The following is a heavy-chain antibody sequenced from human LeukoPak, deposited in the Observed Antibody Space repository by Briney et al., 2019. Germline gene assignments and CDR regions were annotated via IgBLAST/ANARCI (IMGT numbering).Heavy chain of an antibody. V-gene: IGHV3-23*01. CDR1: GFTFSSYA. CDR3: APDPNKWLRNY. Sequence: GGSLRLSCSAPGFTFSSYAMNWVRQAPGKGLEWVSTISTSGDNTYYADSVKGRFTISRDNSKNTLYLQMSSLRAEDTAVYYCAPDPNKWLRNYWGQGTLVTVSS. CDR2: ISTSGDNT. J-gene: IGHJ4*02. D-gene: IGHD5-12*01.